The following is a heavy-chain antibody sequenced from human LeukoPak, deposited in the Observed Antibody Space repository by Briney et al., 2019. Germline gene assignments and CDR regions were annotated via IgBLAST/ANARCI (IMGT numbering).Heavy chain of an antibody. CDR1: GFTFRSFS. D-gene: IGHD6-13*01. CDR2: ISSSGRYM. Sequence: PGGSLRLSCAASGFTFRSFSMNWVRQAPGKGLEWVSAISSSGRYMYYADSVKGRFTISRDNAKNSLYLQMNSLRAEDTAVYYCARVGGSSWYGAFDIWGQGTMVTVSS. V-gene: IGHV3-21*01. J-gene: IGHJ3*02. CDR3: ARVGGSSWYGAFDI.